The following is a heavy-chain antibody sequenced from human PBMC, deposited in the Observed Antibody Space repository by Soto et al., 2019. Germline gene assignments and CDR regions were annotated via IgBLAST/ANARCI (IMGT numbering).Heavy chain of an antibody. CDR3: ARGAATKILVLKYDALEI. CDR1: GYTFTSYA. CDR2: INAGNGNT. J-gene: IGHJ3*02. V-gene: IGHV1-3*01. Sequence: ASVKVSCKASGYTFTSYAMHWVRQAPGQRLEWMGWINAGNGNTKYSQKFQGRVTITRDTSASTAYMELSSLRSEDTAVYYCARGAATKILVLKYDALEIWGQGTMVTVSS. D-gene: IGHD5-12*01.